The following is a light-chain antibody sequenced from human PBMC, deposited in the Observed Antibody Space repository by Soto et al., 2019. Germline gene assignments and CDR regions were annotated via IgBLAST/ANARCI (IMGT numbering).Light chain of an antibody. CDR2: EVT. Sequence: QSALTQPVSVSGSPGQSITIFCTGSSSDVGAYYFVSWYQHCPGKAPKLILYEVTTRPSGISSRFSGSKSGNTASLTISGHQSDDEAYYYFSSYTSTKTPYDFGTGTKLTVL. V-gene: IGLV2-14*01. J-gene: IGLJ1*01. CDR3: SSYTSTKTPYD. CDR1: SSDVGAYYF.